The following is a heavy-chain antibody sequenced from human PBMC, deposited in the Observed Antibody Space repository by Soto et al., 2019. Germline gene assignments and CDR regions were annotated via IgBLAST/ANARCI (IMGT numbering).Heavy chain of an antibody. V-gene: IGHV5-51*01. J-gene: IGHJ4*02. CDR2: IYPYDSDT. D-gene: IGHD5-18*01. Sequence: PGESLKISCKTSGYSFTSYWIGWVRQMPGKGMEWMGNIYPYDSDTRYSPSFQGQVTISADTSITTAYLQWSGLRAEDTAVYYCAKDIPGGYSYAPGAYWGQGTLVTVSS. CDR1: GYSFTSYW. CDR3: AKDIPGGYSYAPGAY.